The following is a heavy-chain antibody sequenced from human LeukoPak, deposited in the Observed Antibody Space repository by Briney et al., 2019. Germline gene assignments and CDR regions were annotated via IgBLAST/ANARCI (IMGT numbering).Heavy chain of an antibody. Sequence: GGSLRLSCAASGFTFSDYYMNWIRQAPGKGLEWVSYISSSGSTIYYADSVKGRFTISRDNAKNSLYLQMNSLRAEDTAVYYCAREDFYDTSGYNSYDAFDIWGQGTVVTVFS. D-gene: IGHD3-22*01. V-gene: IGHV3-11*04. CDR1: GFTFSDYY. J-gene: IGHJ3*02. CDR3: AREDFYDTSGYNSYDAFDI. CDR2: ISSSGSTI.